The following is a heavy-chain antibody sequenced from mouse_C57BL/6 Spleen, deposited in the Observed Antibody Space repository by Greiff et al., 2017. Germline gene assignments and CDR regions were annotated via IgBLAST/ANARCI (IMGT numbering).Heavy chain of an antibody. V-gene: IGHV1-15*01. CDR2: IDPETGGT. J-gene: IGHJ2*01. Sequence: QVQLQQSGAELVRPGASVTLSCKASGYTFTDYEMHWVKQTPVHGLEWIGAIDPETGGTAYNQKFKGKAILTADKSSSTAYMELRSLTSEDSAVYYCTRSIITTVVATEVYYFDYGGQGTTRTVSS. D-gene: IGHD1-1*01. CDR1: GYTFTDYE. CDR3: TRSIITTVVATEVYYFDY.